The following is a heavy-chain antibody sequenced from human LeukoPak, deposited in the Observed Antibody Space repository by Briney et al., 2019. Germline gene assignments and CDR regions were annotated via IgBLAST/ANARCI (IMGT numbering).Heavy chain of an antibody. J-gene: IGHJ5*02. D-gene: IGHD2-21*02. CDR1: GYTFTSYY. V-gene: IGHV1-46*01. CDR2: INPSGGST. Sequence: ASVKVSCKASGYTFTSYYMHWLRQAPGQGLEWMGIINPSGGSTSYAQKFQGRVTMTRDTSTSTVHMELSSLRSEDTAVYYCARRLWAYCGGDCYAQFFDPWGQGTLVTVSS. CDR3: ARRLWAYCGGDCYAQFFDP.